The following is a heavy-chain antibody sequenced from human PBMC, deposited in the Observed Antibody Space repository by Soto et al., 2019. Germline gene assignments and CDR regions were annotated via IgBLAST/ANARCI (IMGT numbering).Heavy chain of an antibody. V-gene: IGHV3-7*05. CDR2: IKKDGSRT. Sequence: EAQLVESGGGLVQPGGSLRLSCEASGFSLGSYWITWVRQAPGKGLEWVANIKKDGSRTSYLDSVRGRFTISRDNVGNSLSLQMDSLRAEDTGLYFCARDVSPGTSTLYLDAFEIWGQGTMVTVSS. CDR3: ARDVSPGTSTLYLDAFEI. D-gene: IGHD2-8*01. CDR1: GFSLGSYW. J-gene: IGHJ3*02.